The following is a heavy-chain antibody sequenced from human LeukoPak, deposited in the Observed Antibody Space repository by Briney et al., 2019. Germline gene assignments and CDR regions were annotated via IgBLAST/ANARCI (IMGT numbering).Heavy chain of an antibody. J-gene: IGHJ5*02. Sequence: ASVKVSCKASGYTFTSYAMHWVRQAPGQRLEWMGWINAGNGNTKYSQEFQGRVTITRDTSASTAYMELSSLRSEDMAVYYCARVAVAGNFPHNWFDPWGQGTLVTVSS. CDR2: INAGNGNT. CDR3: ARVAVAGNFPHNWFDP. CDR1: GYTFTSYA. D-gene: IGHD6-19*01. V-gene: IGHV1-3*03.